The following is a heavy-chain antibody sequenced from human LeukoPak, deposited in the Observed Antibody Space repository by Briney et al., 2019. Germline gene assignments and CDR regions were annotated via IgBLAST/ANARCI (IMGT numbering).Heavy chain of an antibody. V-gene: IGHV4-34*01. J-gene: IGHJ4*02. CDR3: ARGLIRDYYDSSGYYYFDY. D-gene: IGHD3-22*01. CDR1: GGSFSGYY. Sequence: SETLSLTCAVYGGSFSGYYWSWIRQPPGKGLEWIGEINHSGSTNYNPSLKSRVTISVDTSKNQFSLKLSSVTAADTAVYYCARGLIRDYYDSSGYYYFDYWGQGTLVTVS. CDR2: INHSGST.